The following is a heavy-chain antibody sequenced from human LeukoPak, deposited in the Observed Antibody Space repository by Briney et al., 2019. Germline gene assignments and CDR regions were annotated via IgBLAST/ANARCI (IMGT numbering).Heavy chain of an antibody. J-gene: IGHJ5*02. CDR1: GGSISSYY. CDR3: ARGYSSSWYWFDP. Sequence: SETLSLTCTVSGGSISSYYWSWIRQPPGKGLEWIGYIYYSGSTNYNPSLKSRVTISVDTSKNQFSLKLSSVTAADTAVYYCARGYSSSWYWFDPWGQGALVTVSS. V-gene: IGHV4-59*08. D-gene: IGHD6-13*01. CDR2: IYYSGST.